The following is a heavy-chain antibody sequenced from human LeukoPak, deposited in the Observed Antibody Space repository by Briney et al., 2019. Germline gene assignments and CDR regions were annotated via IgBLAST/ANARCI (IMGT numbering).Heavy chain of an antibody. J-gene: IGHJ4*02. V-gene: IGHV1-18*01. Sequence: ASVKVSCKASGYTFTSYGISWVRQAPGQGLEWMGWISAYNGNTNYAQKLQGRVTMTTDTSTSTAYMELRSLRSDDTAVYYCARDLPGAVAGTEGDWGQGTLVTVSS. D-gene: IGHD6-19*01. CDR3: ARDLPGAVAGTEGD. CDR2: ISAYNGNT. CDR1: GYTFTSYG.